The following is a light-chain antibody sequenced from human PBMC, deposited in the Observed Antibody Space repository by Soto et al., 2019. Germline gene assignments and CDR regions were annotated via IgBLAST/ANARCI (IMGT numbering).Light chain of an antibody. CDR3: QQYNNWRT. CDR1: QSVNSN. Sequence: EIVMTQSPATLSVSPGERATLSCRASQSVNSNLAWYQQKPGQAPRLLIYGASTRATGVPARFSGSGSGTEFTLTISSLQSEDFAVYYCQQYNNWRTFGQGPRVDIK. J-gene: IGKJ1*01. V-gene: IGKV3-15*01. CDR2: GAS.